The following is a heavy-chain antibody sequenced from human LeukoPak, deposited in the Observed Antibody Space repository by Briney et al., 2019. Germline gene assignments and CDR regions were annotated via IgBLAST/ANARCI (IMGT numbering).Heavy chain of an antibody. CDR1: GFTFSSYG. D-gene: IGHD5-18*01. J-gene: IGHJ4*02. CDR2: IRYDGSNK. Sequence: GRCLRLSCAASGFTFSSYGMHWVRQAPGKRLECVAFIRYDGSNKYYADSVKGRFTISRDNSKNTLYLQMNSLRAEDTAVYYCAKERDTAMVTIDYWGQGTLVTVSS. CDR3: AKERDTAMVTIDY. V-gene: IGHV3-30*02.